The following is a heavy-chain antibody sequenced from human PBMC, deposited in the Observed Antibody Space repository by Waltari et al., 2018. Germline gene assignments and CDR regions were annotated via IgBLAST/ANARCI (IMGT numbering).Heavy chain of an antibody. CDR1: GGSISSSSYY. D-gene: IGHD2-15*01. CDR3: ARHGYCSGGSCYRTYYFDY. Sequence: QLQLQESGPGLVKPSATLSLTCTVSGGSISSSSYYWGWIRQPPGKGLAWIGSFYYSGSTYYNPSLKSRVTISVDTSKNQFSLKLSSVTAADTAVYYCARHGYCSGGSCYRTYYFDYWGQGTLVTVSS. J-gene: IGHJ4*02. V-gene: IGHV4-39*01. CDR2: FYYSGST.